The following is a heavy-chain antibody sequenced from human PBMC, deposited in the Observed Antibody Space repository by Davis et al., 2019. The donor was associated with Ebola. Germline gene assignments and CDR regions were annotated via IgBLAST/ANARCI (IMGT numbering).Heavy chain of an antibody. D-gene: IGHD5-24*01. CDR1: GFTFSSYS. J-gene: IGHJ4*02. V-gene: IGHV3-48*02. CDR3: ARETRLEMATIN. Sequence: GESLMTSCASPGFTFSSYSMNLVRQAPGKGLEWVSYISSSSSTIYYADSVKGRFTTSRDKAKNSLYLQMNSLRDEDTAVYYCARETRLEMATINWGQGTLVTVSS. CDR2: ISSSSSTI.